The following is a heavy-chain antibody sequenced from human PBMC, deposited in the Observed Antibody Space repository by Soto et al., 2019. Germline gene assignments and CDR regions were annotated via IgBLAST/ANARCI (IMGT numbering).Heavy chain of an antibody. Sequence: PGGSLSLSCAASGFTFSSYSMNWVRQAPGKGLEWVSSISSSSSYIYYADSVKGRFTISRDNAKNSLYLQMNSLRAEDTAVYYCARDTLYCSGGSCRPYYGMDVWGQGTTVTVSS. D-gene: IGHD2-15*01. V-gene: IGHV3-21*01. CDR1: GFTFSSYS. CDR3: ARDTLYCSGGSCRPYYGMDV. J-gene: IGHJ6*02. CDR2: ISSSSSYI.